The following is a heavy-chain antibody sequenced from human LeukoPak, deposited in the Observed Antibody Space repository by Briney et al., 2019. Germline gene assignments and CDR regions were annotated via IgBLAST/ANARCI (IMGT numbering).Heavy chain of an antibody. CDR3: ARDYYGSGSL. V-gene: IGHV4-39*02. CDR2: IYYSGST. CDR1: GGSISSSSYY. J-gene: IGHJ4*02. Sequence: PSETLSLTCTVSGGSISSSSYYWGWIRQPPGKGLEGIGSIYYSGSTYYNPSRKSRVTISLDTSKNQFSLKLSSVTAADTAVYYCARDYYGSGSLWGQGTLVTVYS. D-gene: IGHD3-10*01.